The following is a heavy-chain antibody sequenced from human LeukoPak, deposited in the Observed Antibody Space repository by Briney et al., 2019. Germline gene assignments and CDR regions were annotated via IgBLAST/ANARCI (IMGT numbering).Heavy chain of an antibody. J-gene: IGHJ4*02. D-gene: IGHD3-10*01. V-gene: IGHV4-30-4*01. CDR3: ARGSYSDLAFDY. CDR2: IYYSGST. CDR1: GGSISSGDYY. Sequence: SETLSLTCTVSGGSISSGDYYWSWIRQPPGKGLEWIGYIYYSGSTYYNPSLKSRVTISVDTSKNQFSLKLSSVTAADTAVYYCARGSYSDLAFDYWGQGTLVTVSS.